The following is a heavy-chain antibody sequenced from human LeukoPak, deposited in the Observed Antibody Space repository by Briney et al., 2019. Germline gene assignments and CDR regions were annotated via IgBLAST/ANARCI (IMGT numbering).Heavy chain of an antibody. CDR3: ARFSAVAGTDY. V-gene: IGHV3-20*01. CDR1: GFTFDDHG. Sequence: GGSLRLSCAASGFTFDDHGMSWVRQAPGKGLGWVSGINWNGGSTGYADSVKGRSTISRDNAKNSLYLQMNSLRAEDTALYHCARFSAVAGTDYWGQGTQVTVSS. J-gene: IGHJ4*02. CDR2: INWNGGST. D-gene: IGHD6-19*01.